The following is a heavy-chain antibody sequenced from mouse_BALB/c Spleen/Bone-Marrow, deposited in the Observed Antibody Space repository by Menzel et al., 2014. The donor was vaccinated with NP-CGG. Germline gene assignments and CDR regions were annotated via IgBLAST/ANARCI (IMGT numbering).Heavy chain of an antibody. J-gene: IGHJ4*01. Sequence: VQLKQSGDELVKPGASVKLSCMASGFTFTSYWIHWVKQRPEQGPEWIGEINPSNGRTNYNEKFKSKATLTEDKSSSTAYMQLSSLTSEDSAVYYCARDGNYRYAMDYWGQGTSVTVSS. D-gene: IGHD2-1*01. CDR3: ARDGNYRYAMDY. V-gene: IGHV1S81*02. CDR1: GFTFTSYW. CDR2: INPSNGRT.